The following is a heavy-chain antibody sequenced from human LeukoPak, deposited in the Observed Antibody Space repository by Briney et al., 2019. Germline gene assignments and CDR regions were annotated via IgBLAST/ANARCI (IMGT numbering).Heavy chain of an antibody. CDR3: ARDAALGYYGSGSYLLRAFDI. D-gene: IGHD3-10*01. Sequence: GGSLRLSCAASGFTFSSYWMHWVRQAPGKGLVWVSRINSDGSSTSYADSVKGRFTISRDNAKNTLYLQMNSLRAEDTAVYYCARDAALGYYGSGSYLLRAFDIWGQGTMVTVSS. CDR2: INSDGSST. V-gene: IGHV3-74*01. CDR1: GFTFSSYW. J-gene: IGHJ3*02.